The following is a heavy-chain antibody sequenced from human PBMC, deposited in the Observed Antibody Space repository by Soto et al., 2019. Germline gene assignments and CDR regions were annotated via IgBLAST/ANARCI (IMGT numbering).Heavy chain of an antibody. Sequence: QLQLQESGPGLVKPSETLSLTCTVSCGSISSSSYYWGWIRQPPGKGLEWIGSIYYSGSTYYNPSLKSRVTISVDTSKNQCSLKLSSVTAADTAVYYCASQGITMVRGVILYYGMDVWGQGTTVTVSS. CDR1: CGSISSSSYY. J-gene: IGHJ6*02. CDR2: IYYSGST. D-gene: IGHD3-10*01. CDR3: ASQGITMVRGVILYYGMDV. V-gene: IGHV4-39*01.